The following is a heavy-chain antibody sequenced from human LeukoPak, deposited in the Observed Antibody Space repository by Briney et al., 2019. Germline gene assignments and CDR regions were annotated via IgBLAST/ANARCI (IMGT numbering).Heavy chain of an antibody. CDR2: IKQDGSEK. J-gene: IGHJ4*02. V-gene: IGHV3-7*01. Sequence: GGSLRLSCAASGFTFSSYWMSWVRQAPGKGLEWVANIKQDGSEKYYVDSVKGRFTISRDNAKNSLYLQMNSLRAEDTAVYYCAKDRTWGSGSFDYWGQGTLVTVSS. CDR3: AKDRTWGSGSFDY. CDR1: GFTFSSYW. D-gene: IGHD1-26*01.